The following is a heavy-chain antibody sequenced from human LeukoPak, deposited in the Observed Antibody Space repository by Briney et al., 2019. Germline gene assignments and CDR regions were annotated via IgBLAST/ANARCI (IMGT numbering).Heavy chain of an antibody. J-gene: IGHJ3*02. CDR1: GFTFSSYS. CDR2: ISSSSSYI. Sequence: PGGSLRLSCAASGFTFSSYSMNWVRQAPGKGLEWVSSISSSSSYIYYADSVKGRFTISRDNAKNSLYLQMNSLRAEDTAVHYCARARLRIFDAFDIWGQGTMVTVSS. CDR3: ARARLRIFDAFDI. V-gene: IGHV3-21*01.